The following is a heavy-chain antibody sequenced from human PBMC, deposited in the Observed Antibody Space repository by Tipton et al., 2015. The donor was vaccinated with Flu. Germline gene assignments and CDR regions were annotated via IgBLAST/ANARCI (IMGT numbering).Heavy chain of an antibody. V-gene: IGHV4-38-2*01. CDR2: IHRSGST. Sequence: TLSLTCAVSGDSIRNDFFWGWIRQPPGKGLEWIATIHRSGSTKYNPSLKGRVTISVDTSKNQFSLEMRSVTAADMAVYYCARRDFSNYVSDPKNWFDRWGQGILVTVSS. D-gene: IGHD4-11*01. CDR1: GDSIRNDFF. J-gene: IGHJ5*02. CDR3: ARRDFSNYVSDPKNWFDR.